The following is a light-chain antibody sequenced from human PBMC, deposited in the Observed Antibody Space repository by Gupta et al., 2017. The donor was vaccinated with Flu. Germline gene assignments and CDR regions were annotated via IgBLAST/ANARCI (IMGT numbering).Light chain of an antibody. CDR2: AAS. V-gene: IGKV1-39*01. Sequence: DIQMTQSPSSLSASVGDRVTITCRASQSISSYLNWYQQKPGKAPKLLIYAASRLQSGVPSRFSGSGSGTDFTLTISSLQPEDFATYYCQQSDSTLYTFGQGTKLEIK. CDR3: QQSDSTLYT. CDR1: QSISSY. J-gene: IGKJ2*01.